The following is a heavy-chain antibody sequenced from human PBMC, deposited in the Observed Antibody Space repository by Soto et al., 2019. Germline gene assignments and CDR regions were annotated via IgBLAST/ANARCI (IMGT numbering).Heavy chain of an antibody. CDR2: ISTFNGNT. J-gene: IGHJ5*02. D-gene: IGHD4-17*01. V-gene: IGHV1-18*04. Sequence: QVHLVQSGTEVKEPGASVKVSCKASASTFTGYTINWVRQAPGQGLEWMGWISTFNGNTKYAGNCEGRVTMTTNTSTTTAYMELTSLTFDGAAVYFCARGTVTSGRWFGPWGQGTLVSVSS. CDR3: ARGTVTSGRWFGP. CDR1: ASTFTGYT.